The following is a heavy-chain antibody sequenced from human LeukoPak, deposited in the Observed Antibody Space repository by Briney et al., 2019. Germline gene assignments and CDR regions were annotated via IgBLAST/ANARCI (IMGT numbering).Heavy chain of an antibody. D-gene: IGHD3-3*01. J-gene: IGHJ4*02. CDR3: ARESRDYDFWSGYYRQQYFDY. Sequence: GGSLRLSCAASGFTFRSYSMNWVRQAPGKGLEWVASISSSSSYIYYADSVKGRSTISRDNAKNSLYLQMNTLRAEDTAVYYCARESRDYDFWSGYYRQQYFDYWGQGTLVTVSS. V-gene: IGHV3-21*01. CDR2: ISSSSSYI. CDR1: GFTFRSYS.